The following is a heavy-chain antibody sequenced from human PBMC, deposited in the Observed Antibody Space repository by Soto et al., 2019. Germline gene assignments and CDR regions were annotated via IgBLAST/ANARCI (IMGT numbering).Heavy chain of an antibody. CDR3: AKEQLRPGILYSLGFLLPEYGY. D-gene: IGHD1-1*01. J-gene: IGHJ4*02. Sequence: VVPLSLSWASSGCTFSFYPMSLVRQDPGKGLEWVSGISSTAGTIYYADSVRGRFTISRDNSKNTLFLQMSSLRVEDTAVYYCAKEQLRPGILYSLGFLLPEYGYWGQGTLVTVSS. CDR1: GCTFSFYP. CDR2: ISSTAGTI. V-gene: IGHV3-23*01.